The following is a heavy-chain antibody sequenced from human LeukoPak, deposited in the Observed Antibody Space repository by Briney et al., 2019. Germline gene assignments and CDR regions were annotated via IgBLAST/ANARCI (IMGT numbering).Heavy chain of an antibody. D-gene: IGHD2-21*02. CDR3: ARSRGELYCGGDCYHLSGYYGMDV. J-gene: IGHJ6*02. CDR2: ISSSGSTI. CDR1: GFTFSDYY. V-gene: IGHV3-11*01. Sequence: GGSLRLSCAASGFTFSDYYVSWIRQAPGKGLEWVSYISSSGSTIYYADSVKGRFTISRDNAKNSLYLQMNSLRAEDTAVYYCARSRGELYCGGDCYHLSGYYGMDVWGQGTTVTVSS.